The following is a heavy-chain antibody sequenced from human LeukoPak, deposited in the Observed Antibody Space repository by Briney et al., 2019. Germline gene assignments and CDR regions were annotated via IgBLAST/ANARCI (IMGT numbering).Heavy chain of an antibody. V-gene: IGHV4-39*07. D-gene: IGHD1-14*01. CDR2: IYYSGST. J-gene: IGHJ5*02. CDR3: ARDFRSGSAP. CDR1: GGSISSSSYY. Sequence: SETLSLTCTVSGGSISSSSYYWGWIRQPPGKGLEWIGSIYYSGSTYYNPSLKSRVTISVDTSKNQFSLKLSSVTAADTAVYYCARDFRSGSAPWGQGTLVTVSS.